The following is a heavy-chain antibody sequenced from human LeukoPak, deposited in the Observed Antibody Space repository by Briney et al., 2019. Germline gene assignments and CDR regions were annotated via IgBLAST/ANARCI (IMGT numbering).Heavy chain of an antibody. CDR1: GYAFAGHW. CDR2: IHPTTGGT. CDR3: GMGPDYGGSGWLDF. V-gene: IGHV1-2*06. D-gene: IGHD4-23*01. Sequence: GASVKLSCKGSGYAFAGHWIHWLRQAPGQGLERMGQIHPTTGGTQYGQKFQGRVSMTSDTSINTAYLELTSPASDDTAVYYCGMGPDYGGSGWLDFWGQGTLVTVSS. J-gene: IGHJ5*01.